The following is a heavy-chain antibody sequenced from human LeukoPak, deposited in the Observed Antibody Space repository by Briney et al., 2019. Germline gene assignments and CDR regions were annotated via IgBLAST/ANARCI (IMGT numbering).Heavy chain of an antibody. CDR3: ARDKGNGNNPVDD. CDR2: IDPNSGGT. D-gene: IGHD4-23*01. V-gene: IGHV1-2*02. J-gene: IGHJ4*02. CDR1: GYTFTGYY. Sequence: GASVKVSCKASGYTFTGYYMNWVRQAPGQGLEWVGWIDPNSGGTNYAQKFQGRVTMARDTSISTAYMELSSLRSDDTAVYFCARDKGNGNNPVDDWGQGTLVTVSS.